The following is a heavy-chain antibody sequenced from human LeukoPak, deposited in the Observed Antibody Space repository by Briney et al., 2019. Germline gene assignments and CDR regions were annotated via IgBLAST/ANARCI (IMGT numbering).Heavy chain of an antibody. CDR2: IYYSGST. D-gene: IGHD2-15*01. CDR1: GGSISSYY. CDR3: ARGPRILDY. V-gene: IGHV4-59*01. J-gene: IGHJ4*02. Sequence: SETLSLTCTVSGGSISSYYWSWIRQPPGKGLEWIGYIYYSGSTNYNPSLKSRVTISVDTSRNQFSLNLSSVTAADTAVYYCARGPRILDYWGQGTLVTVSS.